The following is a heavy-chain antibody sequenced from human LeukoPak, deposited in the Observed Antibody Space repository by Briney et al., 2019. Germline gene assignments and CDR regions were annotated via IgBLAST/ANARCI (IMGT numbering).Heavy chain of an antibody. J-gene: IGHJ4*02. CDR1: GFTFSSYS. D-gene: IGHD3-3*02. CDR2: ISSSSSNI. CDR3: ARASGGIRLSPSDY. Sequence: GGSLRLSCAASGFTFSSYSMNWVRQAPGKGLEWVSSISSSSSNIYYADSVKGRFTISRDNAKNSLSLQMNSLRAEDTAVYYCARASGGIRLSPSDYWAQGTLVTVSS. V-gene: IGHV3-21*01.